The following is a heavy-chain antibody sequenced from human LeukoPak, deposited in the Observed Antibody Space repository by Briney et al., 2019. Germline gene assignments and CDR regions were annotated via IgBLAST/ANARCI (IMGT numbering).Heavy chain of an antibody. V-gene: IGHV4-39*07. CDR1: GGSISSGGYY. D-gene: IGHD6-13*01. CDR2: IYHSGST. J-gene: IGHJ5*02. Sequence: SETLSLTCTVSGGSISSGGYYWGWIRQPPGKGLEWIGSIYHSGSTYYNPSLKSRVTISVDTSKNQFSLKLSSVTAADTAVYYCARDISYSSSWYWGHNNWFDPWGQGTLVTVSS. CDR3: ARDISYSSSWYWGHNNWFDP.